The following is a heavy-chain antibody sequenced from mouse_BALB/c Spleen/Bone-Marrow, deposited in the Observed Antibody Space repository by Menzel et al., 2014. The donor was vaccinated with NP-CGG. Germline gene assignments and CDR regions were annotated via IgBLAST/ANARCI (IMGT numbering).Heavy chain of an antibody. CDR2: INPYNDGT. Sequence: LEESGPELVKPGASVKMSCKASGYTFTSYVMHWVKQKPGQGLEWIGYINPYNDGTKYNEKFKGKATLTSDKSSSAAYMELSSLTSEDSAVYYCASPYYRYDGFAYWGQGTLVTVSA. CDR1: GYTFTSYV. V-gene: IGHV1-14*01. CDR3: ASPYYRYDGFAY. D-gene: IGHD2-14*01. J-gene: IGHJ3*01.